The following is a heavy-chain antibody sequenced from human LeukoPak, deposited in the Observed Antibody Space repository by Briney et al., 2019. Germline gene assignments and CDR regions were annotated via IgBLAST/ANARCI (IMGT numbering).Heavy chain of an antibody. Sequence: SVKVSCKASGGTFSSYAINWVRQAPGQALEWMGRIIPMFGTGDYAEKFQGRVTITADESTSTAYMELSSLRSEDTAVYYCARNGEYSSSPINYWGQGTLVTVSS. D-gene: IGHD6-6*01. J-gene: IGHJ4*02. CDR2: IIPMFGTG. CDR3: ARNGEYSSSPINY. V-gene: IGHV1-69*13. CDR1: GGTFSSYA.